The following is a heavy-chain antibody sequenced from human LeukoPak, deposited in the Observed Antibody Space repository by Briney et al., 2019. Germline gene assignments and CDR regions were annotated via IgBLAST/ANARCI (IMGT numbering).Heavy chain of an antibody. V-gene: IGHV3-30*04. CDR1: GFTFSSYA. D-gene: IGHD4-23*01. Sequence: GRSLIHSCAASGFTFSSYAMHWVRQAPGKGLEWVAVISYDGSNKYYADSVKGRFTISRDNSKNTLYLQMNSLRAEDTAVYYCAREMGGNALDYWGQGTLVTVS. CDR2: ISYDGSNK. J-gene: IGHJ4*02. CDR3: AREMGGNALDY.